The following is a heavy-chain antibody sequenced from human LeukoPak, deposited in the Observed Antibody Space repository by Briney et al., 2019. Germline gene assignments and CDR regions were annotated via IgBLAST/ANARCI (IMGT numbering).Heavy chain of an antibody. J-gene: IGHJ6*02. D-gene: IGHD3-3*01. CDR1: GYTFTSYY. Sequence: GASVKVSCKASGYTFTSYYMHWVRQAPEQGLEWMGIINPSGGSTSYAQKFQGRVTMTRDTSTSTVYMELSSLRSEDTAVYYCARDDYTMPSYDFWSGYYDYYGMDVWGQGTTVTVSS. CDR2: INPSGGST. CDR3: ARDDYTMPSYDFWSGYYDYYGMDV. V-gene: IGHV1-46*01.